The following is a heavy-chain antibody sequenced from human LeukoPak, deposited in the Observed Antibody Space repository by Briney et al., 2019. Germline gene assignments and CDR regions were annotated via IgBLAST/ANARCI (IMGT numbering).Heavy chain of an antibody. CDR1: GYTFTSYD. CDR2: MNPNSGNT. J-gene: IGHJ3*02. V-gene: IGHV1-8*01. D-gene: IGHD2/OR15-2a*01. CDR3: ARAASQTIANAFDI. Sequence: ASVKVSCKASGYTFTSYDINWVRQATGQGLEWMGWMNPNSGNTGYAQKFQGRVTMTRNTSISTAYMELSSLRSEDTAVYYCARAASQTIANAFDIWGQGTMVTGS.